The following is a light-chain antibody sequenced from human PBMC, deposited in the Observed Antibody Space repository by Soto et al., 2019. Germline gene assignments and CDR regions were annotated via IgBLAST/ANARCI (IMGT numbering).Light chain of an antibody. CDR1: SSDVGAYTH. J-gene: IGLJ1*01. V-gene: IGLV2-11*01. Sequence: QSALTQPRSVSGSPGQSVTISCTGTSSDVGAYTHVSWYQQHPGKAPKVMIYDVSKRPSGVPDRFSGSKSGNTASLTISGLQAEDEADYYCCSYGGSYTFVFGSGTKLTVL. CDR3: CSYGGSYTFV. CDR2: DVS.